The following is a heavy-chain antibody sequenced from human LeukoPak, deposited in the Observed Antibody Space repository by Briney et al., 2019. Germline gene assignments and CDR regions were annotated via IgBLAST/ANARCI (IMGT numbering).Heavy chain of an antibody. CDR3: ARGRGDNRGWYVDY. CDR1: GYSFTGYY. CDR2: INPNSGGT. J-gene: IGHJ4*01. Sequence: ASVKVSCKASGYSFTGYYMHWVRQTPGQGLEWMGWINPNSGGTKYAQKFKGRVTMTRDTSISTAYMELNSLRAGDTAVYYCARGRGDNRGWYVDYWGRGTLVTVSS. V-gene: IGHV1-2*02. D-gene: IGHD6-19*01.